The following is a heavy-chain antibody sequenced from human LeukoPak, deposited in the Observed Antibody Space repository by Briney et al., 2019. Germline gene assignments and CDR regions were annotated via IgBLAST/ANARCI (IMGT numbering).Heavy chain of an antibody. CDR2: ISYDGSNK. V-gene: IGHV3-30-3*01. D-gene: IGHD4-17*01. Sequence: PGRSLRLSCAASGFTFSSYAMHWVRQAPGKGLEWVAVISYDGSNKYYADSVKGRFTISRDNSKNTLYLQMNSLRAEDTAVYYCAREASMTTVTRGAFDIWGQGTMVTVSS. CDR1: GFTFSSYA. J-gene: IGHJ3*02. CDR3: AREASMTTVTRGAFDI.